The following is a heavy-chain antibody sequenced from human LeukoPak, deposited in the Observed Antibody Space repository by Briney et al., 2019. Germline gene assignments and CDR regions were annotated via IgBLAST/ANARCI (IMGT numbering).Heavy chain of an antibody. J-gene: IGHJ4*02. D-gene: IGHD3-3*01. CDR1: GGSISSGSYY. V-gene: IGHV4-61*02. CDR3: ARVKAGRGVVFDY. Sequence: SETLSLTCTVSGGSISSGSYYWSSIRQPAGKGLEWIGRIYTSGSTNYNPSLKSRVTISVDTSKNQFSLKLSSVTAADTAVYYCARVKAGRGVVFDYWGQGTLVTVSS. CDR2: IYTSGST.